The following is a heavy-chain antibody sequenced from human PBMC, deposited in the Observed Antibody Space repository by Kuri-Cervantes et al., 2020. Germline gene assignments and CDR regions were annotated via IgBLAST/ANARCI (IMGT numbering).Heavy chain of an antibody. Sequence: SETLSLTCTVSGGSISSGDYYWSWIRQSPGEGLEWIGEINHSGSTNYNPSLKSRVTISVDTSKNQFSLKVTSVTAADTAIYYCARGRQEHYWSQGTLVTVSS. CDR3: ARGRQEHY. J-gene: IGHJ4*02. CDR1: GGSISSGDYY. V-gene: IGHV4-39*07. CDR2: INHSGST. D-gene: IGHD1-26*01.